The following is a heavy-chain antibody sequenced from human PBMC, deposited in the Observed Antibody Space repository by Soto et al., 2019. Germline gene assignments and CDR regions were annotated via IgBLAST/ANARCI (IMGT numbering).Heavy chain of an antibody. D-gene: IGHD4-17*01. J-gene: IGHJ4*02. CDR1: DFIFSEFD. Sequence: PGGSLRLSCAASDFIFSEFDMHWVRQAPAKGLEWVSGISGSGGSTYYADSVKGRFTISRDNSKNMLYLQMNSLRAEDTAVYYCAKRMTTVTTVFDYWGQGTLVTVSS. V-gene: IGHV3-23*01. CDR2: ISGSGGST. CDR3: AKRMTTVTTVFDY.